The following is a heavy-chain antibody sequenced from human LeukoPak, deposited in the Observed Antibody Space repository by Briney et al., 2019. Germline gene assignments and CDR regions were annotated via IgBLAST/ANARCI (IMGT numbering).Heavy chain of an antibody. CDR2: ISTSSSYI. CDR3: ARLSSSDWYTFDF. CDR1: GFTFSSYS. D-gene: IGHD6-19*01. Sequence: GGSLRLSCAASGFTFSSYSMNWVRQAPGKGLEWISSISTSSSYIFYADSMKGRFTISRDNAKNSLYLQMNSLRAEDTAVYYCARLSSSDWYTFDFWGQGTLVTVSS. V-gene: IGHV3-21*01. J-gene: IGHJ4*02.